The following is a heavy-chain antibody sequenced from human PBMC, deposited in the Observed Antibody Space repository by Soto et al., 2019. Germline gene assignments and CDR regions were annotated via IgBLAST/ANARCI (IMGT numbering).Heavy chain of an antibody. J-gene: IGHJ4*02. CDR3: AKRRGAGGHFDY. CDR1: GFTFSSYA. D-gene: IGHD2-15*01. V-gene: IGHV3-23*01. CDR2: VSIGGST. Sequence: GGSLRLSCAASGFTFSSYAMGWVRQGPGKGLEWVAVVSIGGSTHYADSVRGRFTISRDNSRNTLSLQMNSLTAEDTAVYFCAKRRGAGGHFDYWGQGALVTVSS.